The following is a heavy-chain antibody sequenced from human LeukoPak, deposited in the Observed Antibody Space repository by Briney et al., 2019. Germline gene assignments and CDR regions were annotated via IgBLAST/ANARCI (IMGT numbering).Heavy chain of an antibody. CDR1: GFTFSSYA. D-gene: IGHD1-26*01. CDR3: ANQPSLVGATSGY. Sequence: GGSLRLSCAASGFTFSSYAMSWVRQAPGKGLEWVSAISGSGGSTYYADSVKGRFTISRDNSKNTLYLQMNSLRAEDTAVYYCANQPSLVGATSGYWGQGTLVTVSS. CDR2: ISGSGGST. V-gene: IGHV3-23*01. J-gene: IGHJ4*02.